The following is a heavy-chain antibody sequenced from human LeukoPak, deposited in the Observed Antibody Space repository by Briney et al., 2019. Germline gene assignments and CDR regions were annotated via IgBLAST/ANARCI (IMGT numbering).Heavy chain of an antibody. CDR2: INHSGST. Sequence: PSETLSLTCAVYGGSFSGYYWSWIRQPPGKGLEWIGEINHSGSTNYNPSLKSRVTISVDTSKNQFSLKLSSVTAADTAVYYCARWGSSGYLQDPYYYYYGMDVWGQGTTVTVSS. V-gene: IGHV4-34*01. D-gene: IGHD5-12*01. CDR3: ARWGSSGYLQDPYYYYYGMDV. CDR1: GGSFSGYY. J-gene: IGHJ6*02.